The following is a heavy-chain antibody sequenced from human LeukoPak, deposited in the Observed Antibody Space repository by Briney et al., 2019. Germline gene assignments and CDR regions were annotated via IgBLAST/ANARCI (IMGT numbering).Heavy chain of an antibody. CDR3: AGYSSSWCFDY. V-gene: IGHV4-59*04. D-gene: IGHD6-13*01. J-gene: IGHJ4*02. Sequence: SETLSLTCTVSGGTISSYYWSWIRQPPGKGLEWIGYIYHSGSTYYNPSLKSRVTISVDRSKNQFSLKLSSVTAADTAVYYCAGYSSSWCFDYWGQGTLVTVSS. CDR2: IYHSGST. CDR1: GGTISSYY.